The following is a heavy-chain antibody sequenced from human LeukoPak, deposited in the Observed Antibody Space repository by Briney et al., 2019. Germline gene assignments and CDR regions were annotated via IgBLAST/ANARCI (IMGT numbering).Heavy chain of an antibody. CDR3: ARGLGDYNTDWFPVSGY. J-gene: IGHJ4*02. Sequence: ASVKVSCKASGYTFTGYYMHWVRQATGQGLEWMGWMNPGNGDTAYAQKFQGRVAMTRDTSMSTAYMELNNLGSEDTAMYYCARGLGDYNTDWFPVSGYWGQGTPVTVSS. CDR2: MNPGNGDT. V-gene: IGHV1-8*02. D-gene: IGHD3-9*01. CDR1: GYTFTGYY.